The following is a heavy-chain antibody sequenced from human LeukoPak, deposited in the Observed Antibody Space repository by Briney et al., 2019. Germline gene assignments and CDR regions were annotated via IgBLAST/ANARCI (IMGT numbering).Heavy chain of an antibody. CDR1: GYSISSDDY. D-gene: IGHD5-18*01. Sequence: SETLSLTCTVSGYSISSDDYWGWLRRPPGKGLEWIGTIYHSGSAYYNPSLKSRVTISVDTSKNQFSLKLSSVTAADTAVYYCARRAYSYGHYYFDYWGQGTLVTVSS. CDR3: ARRAYSYGHYYFDY. J-gene: IGHJ4*02. CDR2: IYHSGSA. V-gene: IGHV4-38-2*02.